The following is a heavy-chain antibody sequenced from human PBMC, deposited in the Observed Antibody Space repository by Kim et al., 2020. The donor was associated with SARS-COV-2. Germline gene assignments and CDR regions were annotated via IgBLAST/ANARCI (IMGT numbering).Heavy chain of an antibody. Sequence: GGSLRLSCAASGFTFSSYAMHWVRQAPGKGLEWVAVISYDGSNKYYADSVKGRFTISRDNSKNTLYLQMNSLRAEDTAVYYCSRDTRYYYYGMDVWGQGTTVTVSS. J-gene: IGHJ6*02. CDR3: SRDTRYYYYGMDV. CDR2: ISYDGSNK. CDR1: GFTFSSYA. D-gene: IGHD2-15*01. V-gene: IGHV3-30*04.